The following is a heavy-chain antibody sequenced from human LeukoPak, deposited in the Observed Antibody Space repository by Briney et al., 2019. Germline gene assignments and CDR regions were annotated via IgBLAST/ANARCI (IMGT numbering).Heavy chain of an antibody. CDR3: ARGGRVGFSSAPDY. CDR2: INHSGST. CDR1: GGSFSGYY. Sequence: SETLSLTCAVYGGSFSGYYWNWIRQPPGKGLEWIGEINHSGSTNYNPSLKSRVTISVDTSKNQFSLKLSSVTAADTAVYYCARGGRVGFSSAPDYWGQGTLVTVSS. V-gene: IGHV4-34*01. J-gene: IGHJ4*02. D-gene: IGHD6-6*01.